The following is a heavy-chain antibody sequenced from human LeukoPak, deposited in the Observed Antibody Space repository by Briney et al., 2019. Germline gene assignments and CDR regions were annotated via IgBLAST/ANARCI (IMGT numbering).Heavy chain of an antibody. Sequence: PSETLSLTCTVSGGSISDSSYYWGWIRQPPGKGLEWIGSIYYTGGTYDNPSLKSRLTISLDTSKNQFSLKLSSVTAADTAVYYCARGHTVTTSSRWGRSVDDYYMDVWGKGTTVTVSS. CDR1: GGSISDSSYY. CDR2: IYYTGGT. V-gene: IGHV4-39*01. D-gene: IGHD4-17*01. CDR3: ARGHTVTTSSRWGRSVDDYYMDV. J-gene: IGHJ6*03.